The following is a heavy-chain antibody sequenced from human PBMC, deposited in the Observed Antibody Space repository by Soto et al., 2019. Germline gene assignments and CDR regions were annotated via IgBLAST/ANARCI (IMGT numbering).Heavy chain of an antibody. CDR2: IIPIFGTA. V-gene: IGHV1-69*12. J-gene: IGHJ2*01. D-gene: IGHD3-22*01. CDR1: GGTFSSYA. CDR3: ARAYYDSSGYYLDWYFDL. Sequence: QVQLVQSGAEVKKPRSSVKVSCKASGGTFSSYAISWVRQAPGQGLEWMGGIIPIFGTANYAQKFQGRVTITADESTSTAYMELSSLRSEDTAVYYCARAYYDSSGYYLDWYFDLWGRGTLVTVSS.